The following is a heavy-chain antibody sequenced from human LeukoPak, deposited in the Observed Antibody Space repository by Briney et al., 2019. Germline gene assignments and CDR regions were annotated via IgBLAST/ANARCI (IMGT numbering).Heavy chain of an antibody. J-gene: IGHJ4*02. V-gene: IGHV4-61*02. Sequence: SETLSLTCTVSGGSISSSSYYWSWIRQPAGKGLEWIGRIYTSGSTNYNPSLKSRVTMSVDTSKNQFSLKLSSVTAADTAVYYCARNSGGYSSSWYEEDYFDYWGQGTLVTVSS. D-gene: IGHD6-13*01. CDR1: GGSISSSSYY. CDR3: ARNSGGYSSSWYEEDYFDY. CDR2: IYTSGST.